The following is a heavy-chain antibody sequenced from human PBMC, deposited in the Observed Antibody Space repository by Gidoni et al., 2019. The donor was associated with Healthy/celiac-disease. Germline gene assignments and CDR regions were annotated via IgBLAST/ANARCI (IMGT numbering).Heavy chain of an antibody. Sequence: QITLKESGPTLVKPTQTLTMTCTFSGFSLSTSGVGVGWIRQPPGKALEWLALIYWDDVKRYRPSLKSRLTITKGTSKNQVVLTMTNMDPVDTATYYCARDMIGWGFDYWGQGTLVTVSS. D-gene: IGHD6-19*01. CDR2: IYWDDVK. CDR3: ARDMIGWGFDY. CDR1: GFSLSTSGVG. V-gene: IGHV2-5*02. J-gene: IGHJ4*02.